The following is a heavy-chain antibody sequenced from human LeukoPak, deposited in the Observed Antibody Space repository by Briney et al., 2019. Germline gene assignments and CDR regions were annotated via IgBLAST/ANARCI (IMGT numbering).Heavy chain of an antibody. CDR3: SQGFAVLGAFDI. CDR2: IYYSGST. Sequence: PSETLSLTCTVSGGSISSSSYYWGWIRQPPGKGLEWIGSIYYSGSTYYNPSLKSRVTISVDTSKNQFSLKLSSVTAADTAVYYCSQGFAVLGAFDIWGQGTMVTVSS. J-gene: IGHJ3*02. CDR1: GGSISSSSYY. V-gene: IGHV4-39*07. D-gene: IGHD2/OR15-2a*01.